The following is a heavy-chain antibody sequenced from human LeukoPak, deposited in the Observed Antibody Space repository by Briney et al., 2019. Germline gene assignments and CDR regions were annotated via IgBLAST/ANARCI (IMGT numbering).Heavy chain of an antibody. D-gene: IGHD3-10*01. Sequence: SETLSLTCAVYGGSFSGYYWSWIRQPPGKGLEWIGYMYYSGTTNYNPSLKSRVTISADTSKNHFSLKLYSVTAADTAVYYCARHDNYPGFGRGFDPWGQGFLVTVTS. J-gene: IGHJ5*02. CDR1: GGSFSGYY. V-gene: IGHV4-59*08. CDR3: ARHDNYPGFGRGFDP. CDR2: MYYSGTT.